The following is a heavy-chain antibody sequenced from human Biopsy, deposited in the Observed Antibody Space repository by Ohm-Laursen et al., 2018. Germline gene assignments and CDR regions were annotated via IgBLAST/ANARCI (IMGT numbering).Heavy chain of an antibody. V-gene: IGHV3-21*01. Sequence: SLRLSCLASGFTFSTYAMNWVRQAPGKGLEWVSSITDRSSHIYYADSVKGRFTIFRDNAKQSLYLQMNSLRDEDTAVYYCVGGGKDRPFDYWGQGILVTVSS. CDR1: GFTFSTYA. D-gene: IGHD4-23*01. J-gene: IGHJ4*02. CDR2: ITDRSSHI. CDR3: VGGGKDRPFDY.